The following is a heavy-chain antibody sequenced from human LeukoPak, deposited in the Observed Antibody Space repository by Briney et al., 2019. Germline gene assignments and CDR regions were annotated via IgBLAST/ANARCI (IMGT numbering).Heavy chain of an antibody. V-gene: IGHV1-46*01. CDR1: GYSFTSNY. Sequence: ASVNVSSTASGYSFTSNYIHRVRQAPGQGLERMGMIYPRDGSTSYAQKFQGRVTVTRDTSTSTVHMELSGLRSEDTAVYYCARDQEAFDYWGQGTLVTVSS. CDR2: IYPRDGST. J-gene: IGHJ4*02. CDR3: ARDQEAFDY.